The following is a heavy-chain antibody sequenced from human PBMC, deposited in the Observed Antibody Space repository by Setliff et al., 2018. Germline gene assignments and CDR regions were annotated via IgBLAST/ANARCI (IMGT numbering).Heavy chain of an antibody. CDR2: IYYSGST. J-gene: IGHJ5*02. D-gene: IGHD3-3*01. V-gene: IGHV4-59*11. Sequence: ASETLSLTCTVSGGSISSHYWSWSRQPPGKGLEWIGYIYYSGSTNYNPSLKSRVTISVDTSKNQFCLKLSSATAADTAVYYCARGDFWSGYSRRPWFDPWGQGTLVTVSS. CDR1: GGSISSHY. CDR3: ARGDFWSGYSRRPWFDP.